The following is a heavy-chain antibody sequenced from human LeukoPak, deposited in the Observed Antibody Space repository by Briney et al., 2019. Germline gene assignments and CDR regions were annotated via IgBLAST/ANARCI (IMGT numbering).Heavy chain of an antibody. D-gene: IGHD6-13*01. CDR1: GGSISSSSYY. J-gene: IGHJ4*02. V-gene: IGHV4-39*07. CDR2: IYYAGRA. Sequence: SETLSLTCTVSGGSISSSSYYWGWIRQPPGKGPEWIGNIYYAGRAYYNPSLKSRVTISVDTSRNQFSLNLNSVTAADTAVYYCARLNIIAAAPFDYWGQGTLVTVSS. CDR3: ARLNIIAAAPFDY.